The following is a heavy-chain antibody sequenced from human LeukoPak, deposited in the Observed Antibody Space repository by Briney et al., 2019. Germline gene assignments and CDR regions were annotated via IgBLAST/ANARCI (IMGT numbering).Heavy chain of an antibody. J-gene: IGHJ4*02. CDR1: GYTFTAYF. V-gene: IGHV1-2*06. CDR3: ARAAGGTDY. Sequence: ASVKVSCKASGYTFTAYFMHWARQAPGQGLEWMGRINPNSGGTNYAQKFQGRVTMTRDTSTNTAYMELSRLRSDDTAVYYCARAAGGTDYWGQGTLVTVSS. D-gene: IGHD1-26*01. CDR2: INPNSGGT.